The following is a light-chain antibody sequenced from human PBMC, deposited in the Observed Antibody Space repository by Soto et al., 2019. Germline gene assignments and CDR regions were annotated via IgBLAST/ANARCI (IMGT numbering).Light chain of an antibody. CDR1: QSLAYIDGNTY. CDR2: KVS. V-gene: IGKV2-30*01. CDR3: MQGTHWPPYT. J-gene: IGKJ2*01. Sequence: DVVMTQSPLSLPVTLGQPASISCRSSQSLAYIDGNTYLNWFQQMPGQSPRRLIYKVSNRDSGVPDRFSGSGSGTDFTLNISRVEAEDVGVYYCMQGTHWPPYTFGQGTKLEIK.